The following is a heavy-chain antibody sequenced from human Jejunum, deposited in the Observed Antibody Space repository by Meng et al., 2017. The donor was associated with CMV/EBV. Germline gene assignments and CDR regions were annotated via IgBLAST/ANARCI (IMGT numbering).Heavy chain of an antibody. V-gene: IGHV4-4*07. CDR3: ARLSKDGWSTFDY. D-gene: IGHD6-19*01. CDR1: GGSRISSY. CDR2: IYTSGSN. J-gene: IGHJ4*02. Sequence: VQLTEPAPGRVKPSQPLPLTRMVSGGSRISSYWTWTRQPAGKGLEWIGHIYTSGSNNYSPSLKSRVTMSLDTAKNQFSLKVSSVTAADTAVYYCARLSKDGWSTFDYWGQVTLVTVSS.